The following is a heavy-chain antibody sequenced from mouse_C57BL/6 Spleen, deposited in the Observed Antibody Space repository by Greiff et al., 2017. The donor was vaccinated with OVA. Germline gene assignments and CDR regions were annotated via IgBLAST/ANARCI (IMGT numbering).Heavy chain of an antibody. D-gene: IGHD1-1*01. CDR1: GYTFTDYN. V-gene: IGHV1-18*01. J-gene: IGHJ4*01. CDR3: ARVVAHYYAMDY. CDR2: INPNNGGT. Sequence: VQLQQSGPELVKPGASVKIPCKASGYTFTDYNMDWVKQSHGKSLEWIGDINPNNGGTIYNQKFKGKATLTVDKSSSTAYMELLSLTSEDTAVYYCARVVAHYYAMDYWGQGTSVTVSS.